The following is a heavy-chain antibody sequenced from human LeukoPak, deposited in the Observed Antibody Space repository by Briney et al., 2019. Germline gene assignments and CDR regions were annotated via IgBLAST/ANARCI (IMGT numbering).Heavy chain of an antibody. CDR2: INPNSGGT. J-gene: IGHJ4*02. CDR1: GYTFTSYA. CDR3: ARDLGWLQIDY. V-gene: IGHV1-2*02. Sequence: ASVKVSCKASGYTFTSYAMNWVRQAPGQGLEWMGWINPNSGGTNYAQKFQGRVTMTRDTSISTAYMELSRLRSDDTAVYYCARDLGWLQIDYWGQGTLVTVSS. D-gene: IGHD5-24*01.